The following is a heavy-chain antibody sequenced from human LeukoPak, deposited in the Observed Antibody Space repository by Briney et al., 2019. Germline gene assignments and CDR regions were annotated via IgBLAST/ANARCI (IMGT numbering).Heavy chain of an antibody. D-gene: IGHD1-26*01. J-gene: IGHJ3*01. Sequence: ASVKVSCKVSGYTFSEISIHWVRAAPGQGPEWMGGFDPEDNEAFYAHKFQGRVTLTEDSSTDTAYMELSSLTSEDTAVYYCASPTSGNYEGAFDVWGQGTMVSVSS. CDR2: FDPEDNEA. CDR3: ASPTSGNYEGAFDV. CDR1: GYTFSEIS. V-gene: IGHV1-24*01.